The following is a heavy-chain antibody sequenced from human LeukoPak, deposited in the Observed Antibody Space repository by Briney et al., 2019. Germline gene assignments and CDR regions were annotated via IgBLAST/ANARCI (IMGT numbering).Heavy chain of an antibody. CDR3: ARDRAYCGGDCYWFYYYYMDV. D-gene: IGHD2-21*02. V-gene: IGHV3-74*01. Sequence: GGSLRLSCAASGFTFSSYWMHWVRQTPGKGLIYISRINNDGSSANYADSVKGRFTISRDNAKNSLYLQMNSLRAEDTAVYYCARDRAYCGGDCYWFYYYYMDVWGKGTTVTVSS. CDR2: INNDGSSA. CDR1: GFTFSSYW. J-gene: IGHJ6*03.